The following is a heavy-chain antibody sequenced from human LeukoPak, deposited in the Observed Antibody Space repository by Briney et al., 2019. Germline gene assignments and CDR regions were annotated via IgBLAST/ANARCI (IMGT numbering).Heavy chain of an antibody. J-gene: IGHJ4*02. D-gene: IGHD2-15*01. V-gene: IGHV4-39*01. CDR1: RGSISSNSYY. CDR3: ARQSNGYFDY. CDR2: IYYTGTT. Sequence: SETLSLTCTASRGSISSNSYYWGWIRQPPGKGLECIGSIYYTGTTYYNPSLKSRVTMSVDTSKNQFSLKLSSVTAADTALYYCARQSNGYFDYWGQGTLVTVSS.